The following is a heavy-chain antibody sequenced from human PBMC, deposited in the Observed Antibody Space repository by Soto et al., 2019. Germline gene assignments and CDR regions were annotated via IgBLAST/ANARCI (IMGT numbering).Heavy chain of an antibody. Sequence: CKASGYTFTSYDINWVRQATGQGLEWMGWMNPNSGNTGYVQKFQGRVTMTRNTSISTAYMELSSLRSEDTAVYYCAGVGYDFWSGYHRGHWFDPCGQGTLVTVSS. CDR3: AGVGYDFWSGYHRGHWFDP. D-gene: IGHD3-3*01. V-gene: IGHV1-8*01. CDR2: MNPNSGNT. CDR1: GYTFTSYD. J-gene: IGHJ5*02.